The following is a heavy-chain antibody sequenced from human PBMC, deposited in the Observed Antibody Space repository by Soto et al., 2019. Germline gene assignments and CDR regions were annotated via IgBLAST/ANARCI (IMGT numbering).Heavy chain of an antibody. J-gene: IGHJ4*02. CDR2: IYYSGST. CDR1: GGSISSGGYY. CDR3: ARAPDVVVPAFIDY. D-gene: IGHD2-2*01. V-gene: IGHV4-31*03. Sequence: QVQLQESGPGLVKPSQTLSLTCTVSGGSISSGGYYWSWIRQHPGKGLEWIGYIYYSGSTYYNPSLKCRVTISVDTSKNQFSLKLSSVTAADTAVYYCARAPDVVVPAFIDYWGQGTLVTVSS.